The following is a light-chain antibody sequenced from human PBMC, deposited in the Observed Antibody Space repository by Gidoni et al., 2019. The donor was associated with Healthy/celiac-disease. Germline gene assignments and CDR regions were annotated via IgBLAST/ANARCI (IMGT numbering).Light chain of an antibody. V-gene: IGLV3-21*03. Sequence: SYVLTQPHSGSVAPGKTARITCGGNNMGSKSGHWYQQKPGQAPVLVVYDDSDRPSGIPERFSGSNSGNTATLTISRVEAGDEADYYCQVWDSSSAFYVFGTGTKVTVL. CDR2: DDS. CDR1: NMGSKS. J-gene: IGLJ1*01. CDR3: QVWDSSSAFYV.